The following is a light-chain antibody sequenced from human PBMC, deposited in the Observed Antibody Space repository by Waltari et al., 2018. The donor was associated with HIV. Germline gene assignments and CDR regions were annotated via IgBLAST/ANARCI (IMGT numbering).Light chain of an antibody. J-gene: IGLJ2*01. CDR2: GNS. Sequence: QSVLTQPPSVSGDPGQRVTISCTGSKSNIGAGYEVHWYQQVPGTAPKLLIYGNSNRASGVPDRFSGSKSGTSASLAISGLQAEDEAEYHCQSYDSSLTTTGFGGGTKLTVL. CDR1: KSNIGAGYE. V-gene: IGLV1-40*01. CDR3: QSYDSSLTTTG.